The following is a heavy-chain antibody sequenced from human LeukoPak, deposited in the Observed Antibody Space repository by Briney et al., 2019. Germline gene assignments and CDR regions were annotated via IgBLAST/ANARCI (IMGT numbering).Heavy chain of an antibody. CDR1: GFTFSSYS. CDR2: ISSSSSYI. V-gene: IGHV3-21*01. CDR3: ARDSGALWFGELSRWFDP. J-gene: IGHJ5*02. Sequence: GGSLRLSCAASGFTFSSYSMNWVRQAPGKGREWVSSISSSSSYIYYADSVKGRFTISRDNAKNSLYLQMNSLRAEDTAVYYCARDSGALWFGELSRWFDPWGQGTLVTVSS. D-gene: IGHD3-10*01.